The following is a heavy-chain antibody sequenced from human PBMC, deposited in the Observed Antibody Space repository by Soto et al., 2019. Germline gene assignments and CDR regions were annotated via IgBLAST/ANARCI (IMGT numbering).Heavy chain of an antibody. CDR1: RGSISSYSFY. Sequence: SETLSLTXTVSRGSISSYSFYWGWVRQPPGKGLEWIGTIFYSGSTYYNPSLESRVTMSVDTSKSQFSLRLSSVTAADTAVYFCARLRPRVAAAGLFDSWSQGIPVTVSS. D-gene: IGHD6-13*01. V-gene: IGHV4-39*01. J-gene: IGHJ4*02. CDR3: ARLRPRVAAAGLFDS. CDR2: IFYSGST.